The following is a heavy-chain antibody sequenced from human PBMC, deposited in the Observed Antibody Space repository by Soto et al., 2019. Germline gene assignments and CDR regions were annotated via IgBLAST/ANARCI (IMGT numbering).Heavy chain of an antibody. CDR3: AREDDFWSGVMRAFDI. J-gene: IGHJ3*02. V-gene: IGHV3-33*01. CDR2: IWYDGSNK. CDR1: GFTFSSYG. Sequence: GGSLRLSCAASGFTFSSYGMHWVRQAPGKGLEWVAVIWYDGSNKYYADSVKGQFTISRDNSKNTLYLQMNSLRAEDTAVYYCAREDDFWSGVMRAFDIWGQGTMVTVSS. D-gene: IGHD3-3*01.